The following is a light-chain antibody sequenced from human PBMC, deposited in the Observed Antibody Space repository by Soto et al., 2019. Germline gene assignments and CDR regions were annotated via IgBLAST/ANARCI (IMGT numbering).Light chain of an antibody. Sequence: DIHMTQSPSTLSGSLLYRVTITCXSSQTISSWLAWYLQKPGKAPKLLIYAASNLQSGVPSRFSGSGSGTDFTLTISSLQPEDFATYFCQQSYSTPPWTFGQGTKVDIK. CDR1: QTISSW. J-gene: IGKJ1*01. CDR3: QQSYSTPPWT. V-gene: IGKV1-39*01. CDR2: AAS.